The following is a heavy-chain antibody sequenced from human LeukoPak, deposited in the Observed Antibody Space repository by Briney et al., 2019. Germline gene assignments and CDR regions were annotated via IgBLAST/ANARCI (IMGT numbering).Heavy chain of an antibody. CDR3: VKGQGIVVVVAVYFDY. V-gene: IGHV3-64D*09. D-gene: IGHD2-15*01. CDR2: ISSNGGST. J-gene: IGHJ4*02. CDR1: GFTFSSYA. Sequence: QPGGSLRLSCSASGFTFSSYAMHWVRQAPGKGLEYVLAISSNGGSTYYADSVKGRFTISRDNSKNTLYLQMSSLRAGDTAVYYCVKGQGIVVVVAVYFDYWGQGTLVTVSS.